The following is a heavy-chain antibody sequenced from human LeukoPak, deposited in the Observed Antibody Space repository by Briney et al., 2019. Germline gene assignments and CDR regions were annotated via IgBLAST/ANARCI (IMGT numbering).Heavy chain of an antibody. Sequence: GGSLRLSCAASGFTFSSYAMSWVRQAPGKGLEWVAVISYDGSNKYYADSVKGRFTISRDNSKNTLYLQMTSLRAEDTAEYYCAKSLFTSATGTGRAFHIWGQGTMVTVSS. V-gene: IGHV3-30*18. CDR1: GFTFSSYA. J-gene: IGHJ3*02. CDR2: ISYDGSNK. D-gene: IGHD1-1*01. CDR3: AKSLFTSATGTGRAFHI.